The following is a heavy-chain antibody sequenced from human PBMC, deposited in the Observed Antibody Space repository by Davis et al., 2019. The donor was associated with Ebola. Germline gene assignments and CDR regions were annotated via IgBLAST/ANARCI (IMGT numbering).Heavy chain of an antibody. CDR3: AREGWTTVTTFGWFDP. CDR2: ISSSSSYI. CDR1: GFTFSSYS. J-gene: IGHJ5*02. D-gene: IGHD4-17*01. V-gene: IGHV3-21*01. Sequence: GGSLRLSCAASGFTFSSYSMNWVRQAPGKGLEWVSSISSSSSYIYYADSVKGRFTISRDNAKNSLYLQMNSLRAEDTAVYYCAREGWTTVTTFGWFDPWGQGTLVTVSS.